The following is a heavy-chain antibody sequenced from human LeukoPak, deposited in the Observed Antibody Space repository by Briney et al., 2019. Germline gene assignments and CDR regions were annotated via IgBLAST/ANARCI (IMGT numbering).Heavy chain of an antibody. CDR3: ARDNSGSDPEHWAR. J-gene: IGHJ4*02. CDR1: GFTFSRYW. CDR2: IKPDGSEK. Sequence: GGSLRLSCAASGFTFSRYWMSWVRQAPGKGMEWVAKIKPDGSEKYSVDSVKGRITISRDNAKNSLYLQMNSLRAEDTAVYYCARDNSGSDPEHWARWGQGTLVIVSS. V-gene: IGHV3-7*05. D-gene: IGHD5-12*01.